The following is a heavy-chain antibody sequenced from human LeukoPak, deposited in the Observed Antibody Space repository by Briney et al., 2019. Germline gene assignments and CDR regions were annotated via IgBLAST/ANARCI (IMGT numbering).Heavy chain of an antibody. CDR3: AREVPGVMLAFET. J-gene: IGHJ3*02. Sequence: PGGSLRPCCAGSGFSISSYWMSWVRQAPGKGLEWLANIEKHGSDKYYVDSVKGRFTISRDNVKNSLSLQMDSLRAEDTAVYYCAREVPGVMLAFETWGQGTMVTVSP. D-gene: IGHD2-2*01. CDR1: GFSISSYW. V-gene: IGHV3-7*04. CDR2: IEKHGSDK.